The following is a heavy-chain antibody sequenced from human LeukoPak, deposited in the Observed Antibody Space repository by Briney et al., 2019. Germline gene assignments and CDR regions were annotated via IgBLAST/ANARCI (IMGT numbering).Heavy chain of an antibody. V-gene: IGHV1-69*13. J-gene: IGHJ4*02. CDR1: GGTFSSYA. CDR3: ARRRYCSSTSCPILDYFDY. D-gene: IGHD2-2*01. CDR2: IIPIFGTA. Sequence: RASVKVSCKASGGTFSSYAISWVRQAPGQGLEWMGGIIPIFGTANYAQKFQGRVTITADESTSTAYMELSSLRSEDTAVYYCARRRYCSSTSCPILDYFDYWGQGTLVTVSS.